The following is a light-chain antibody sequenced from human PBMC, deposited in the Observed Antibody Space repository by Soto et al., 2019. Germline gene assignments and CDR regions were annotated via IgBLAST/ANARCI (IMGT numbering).Light chain of an antibody. Sequence: QSALTQPPSASGSPGQSVTISCTGTSSDVGGYNYVSWYQQHPGKAPKLMIYEVSKRPSGVPDRFSGSKSVNTASLTVSGLHAADEADYYCSSYAGSNNLVVGGGTKLTVL. CDR2: EVS. CDR1: SSDVGGYNY. CDR3: SSYAGSNNLV. J-gene: IGLJ2*01. V-gene: IGLV2-8*01.